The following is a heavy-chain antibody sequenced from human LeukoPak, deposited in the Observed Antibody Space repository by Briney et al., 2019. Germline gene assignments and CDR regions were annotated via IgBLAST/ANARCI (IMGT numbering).Heavy chain of an antibody. CDR3: ARSHRLTLIRGDFDP. V-gene: IGHV4-39*01. D-gene: IGHD3-10*01. CDR1: GGSISSSSYF. J-gene: IGHJ5*02. Sequence: SETLSLTCTVSGGSISSSSYFWGWIRHPPGKGLEWIGTIYYSGSTYYNPSLKSRVTISVDTSKIQFSLKLSSVTAADTAVYYCARSHRLTLIRGDFDPWGQGTLVTVSS. CDR2: IYYSGST.